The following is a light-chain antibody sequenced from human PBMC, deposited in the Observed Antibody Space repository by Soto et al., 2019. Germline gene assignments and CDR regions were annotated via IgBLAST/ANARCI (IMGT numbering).Light chain of an antibody. Sequence: QSVLTQPRSVSGAPGQTVTISCTGSSSNVGGYKYVYWYQHHPGKAPKFIIYDVSKRPSGVPDRFSGSKSGTTASLTISGLEAEDEADYYCCSYAGSDSCVFGGGTKVTVL. CDR3: CSYAGSDSCV. CDR1: SSNVGGYKY. V-gene: IGLV2-11*01. J-gene: IGLJ3*02. CDR2: DVS.